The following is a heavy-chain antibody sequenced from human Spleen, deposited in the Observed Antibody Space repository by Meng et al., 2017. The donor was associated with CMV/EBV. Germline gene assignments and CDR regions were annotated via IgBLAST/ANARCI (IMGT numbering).Heavy chain of an antibody. CDR3: ARAYSPYGGNSRDFDY. D-gene: IGHD4-23*01. Sequence: GESLKISCAASGFTFSEYHISWIRQAPGKGLEWVSDISSNSGSILYYADSVKGRFTISRDNAKKSLYLQMNSLRAEDTAVYYCARAYSPYGGNSRDFDYWGQGTLVTVSS. CDR1: GFTFSEYH. CDR2: ISSNSGSIL. V-gene: IGHV3-11*01. J-gene: IGHJ4*02.